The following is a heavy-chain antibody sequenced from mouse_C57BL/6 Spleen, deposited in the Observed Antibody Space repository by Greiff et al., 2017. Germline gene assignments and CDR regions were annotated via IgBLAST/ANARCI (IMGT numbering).Heavy chain of an antibody. D-gene: IGHD1-1*01. V-gene: IGHV1-69*01. CDR3: ARGDGSSYGDAMDY. CDR1: GYTFTSYW. J-gene: IGHJ4*01. Sequence: VQLQQPGAELVMPGASVKLSCKASGYTFTSYWMHWVKQRPGPGLEWIGEIDPSDSYTNYNQKFKGKSTLTVDKSSSTAYMQLSSLTSEDSAVYYCARGDGSSYGDAMDYWGQGTSVTVSS. CDR2: IDPSDSYT.